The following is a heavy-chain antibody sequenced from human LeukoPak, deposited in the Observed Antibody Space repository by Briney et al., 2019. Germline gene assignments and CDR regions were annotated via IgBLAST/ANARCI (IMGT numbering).Heavy chain of an antibody. CDR3: ARGRGRTYCGGDCYPDC. D-gene: IGHD2-21*02. CDR1: GYTFTSYD. J-gene: IGHJ4*02. Sequence: ASVKVSCKASGYTFTSYDINWVRQATGQGLEWMGWMNPNSGNTVYAQKFQGRVTMTRNTSISTAYMELSSLRSEDTAVYYCARGRGRTYCGGDCYPDCWGQGTLVTVSS. CDR2: MNPNSGNT. V-gene: IGHV1-8*01.